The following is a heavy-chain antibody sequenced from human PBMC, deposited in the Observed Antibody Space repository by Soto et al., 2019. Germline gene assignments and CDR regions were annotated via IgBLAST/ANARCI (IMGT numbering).Heavy chain of an antibody. D-gene: IGHD3-16*01. J-gene: IGHJ3*02. V-gene: IGHV1-8*01. Sequence: ASVKVSCKASGYTFTSYDINWVRQATGQGLEWMGWMNPNSGNTGYAQKFQGRVTMTRNTSISTAYMELSSLRSEDTAVYYCARGRIFYYDYIWGSYFSGEAAAFDIWGQGTMVTVSS. CDR1: GYTFTSYD. CDR2: MNPNSGNT. CDR3: ARGRIFYYDYIWGSYFSGEAAAFDI.